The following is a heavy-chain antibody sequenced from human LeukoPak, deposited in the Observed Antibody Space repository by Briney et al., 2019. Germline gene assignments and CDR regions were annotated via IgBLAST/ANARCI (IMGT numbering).Heavy chain of an antibody. CDR2: ISYDGSNK. D-gene: IGHD2-2*01. V-gene: IGHV3-30*04. Sequence: HSGGSLRLSCAASGFIFSSYAMHWVRQATGKGLEWVAVISYDGSNKYYADSVKGRFTISRDNSKNTLYLQMNSLRAEDTAVYYCARDQYCSSTSCYHSAFDIWGQGTMVTVSS. CDR3: ARDQYCSSTSCYHSAFDI. CDR1: GFIFSSYA. J-gene: IGHJ3*02.